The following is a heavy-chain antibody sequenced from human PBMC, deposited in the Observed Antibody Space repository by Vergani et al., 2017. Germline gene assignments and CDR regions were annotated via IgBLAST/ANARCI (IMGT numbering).Heavy chain of an antibody. D-gene: IGHD6-19*01. CDR3: ARDSSSGGDYYMDV. CDR1: GFTFSSYA. CDR2: ISYDGSNK. J-gene: IGHJ6*03. Sequence: QVPLVESGGGVVQPGRSLRLSCAASGFTFSSYAMHWVRQAPGKGLEWVAVISYDGSNKYYADSVKGRFTISRDNSKDTLYLQMNSLRAEDTAVYYCARDSSSGGDYYMDVWGKGTTVTVSS. V-gene: IGHV3-30-3*01.